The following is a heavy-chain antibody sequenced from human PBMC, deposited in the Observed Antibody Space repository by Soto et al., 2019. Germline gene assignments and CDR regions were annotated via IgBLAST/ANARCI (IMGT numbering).Heavy chain of an antibody. Sequence: SETLSLTCTVSGDSITSGTNYWSWIRQSPGKGLEWVGFVFHSGTTFYNPSLQSRVLMSVDTSKNQFSLNVRSLIAAQAAVYNCARARGYCTGSSFSLFYFYGLDVWGQGTTVTVS. D-gene: IGHD2-8*02. CDR3: ARARGYCTGSSFSLFYFYGLDV. V-gene: IGHV4-30-4*01. CDR1: GDSITSGTNY. J-gene: IGHJ6*02. CDR2: VFHSGTT.